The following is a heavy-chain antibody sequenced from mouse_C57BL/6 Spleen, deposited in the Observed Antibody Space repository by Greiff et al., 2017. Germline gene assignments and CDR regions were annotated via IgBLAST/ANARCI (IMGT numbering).Heavy chain of an antibody. CDR3: ARQLEYEGDYAMDY. CDR1: GYAFRSYW. J-gene: IGHJ4*01. V-gene: IGHV1-80*01. Sequence: VQLQQSGAELVKPGASVKISCKASGYAFRSYWMNWVKQRPGKGLEWIGQIYPGDGDTNYNGKFKGKATLTADKSSSTAYMQLSSLTSEDSAVYFCARQLEYEGDYAMDYWGQGTSVTVSS. D-gene: IGHD2-14*01. CDR2: IYPGDGDT.